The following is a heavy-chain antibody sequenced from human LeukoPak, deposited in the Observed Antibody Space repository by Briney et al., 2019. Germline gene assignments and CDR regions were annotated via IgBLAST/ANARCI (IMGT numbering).Heavy chain of an antibody. CDR1: GGSFSGYY. Sequence: SETLSLTCAVYGGSFSGYYWSWIRQPPGKGLEWIGEINHSGSTNYNPSLKSRVTISVDTSKNQFSLKLSSVTAADTAVYYCARGGIAVAGMGFDYWGRGTLVTVSS. J-gene: IGHJ4*02. V-gene: IGHV4-34*01. CDR3: ARGGIAVAGMGFDY. CDR2: INHSGST. D-gene: IGHD6-19*01.